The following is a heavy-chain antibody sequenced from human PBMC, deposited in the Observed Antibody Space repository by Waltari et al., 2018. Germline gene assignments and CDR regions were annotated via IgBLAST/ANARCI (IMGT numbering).Heavy chain of an antibody. J-gene: IGHJ6*02. CDR2: INHSGST. D-gene: IGHD3-10*01. V-gene: IGHV4-34*01. CDR1: GGSFSGYY. CDR3: ARRSAILWFGEQHVEGMDV. Sequence: QVQLQQWGAGLLKPSETLSLTCAVYGGSFSGYYWSWIRQPPGKGLEWIGEINHSGSTNSNPARNSRVTISVDTSKNQFSLKRSSVTAADTAVYYCARRSAILWFGEQHVEGMDVWGQGTTVTVSS.